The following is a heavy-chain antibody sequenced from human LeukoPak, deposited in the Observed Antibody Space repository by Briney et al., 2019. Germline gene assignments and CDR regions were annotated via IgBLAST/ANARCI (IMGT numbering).Heavy chain of an antibody. CDR1: GFTFSNYA. D-gene: IGHD6-13*01. V-gene: IGHV3-30-3*01. J-gene: IGHJ4*02. CDR3: ARVKGGIAAAGNYFDY. CDR2: VSYDGGSK. Sequence: GGSLRLSCAASGFTFSNYALHWVRQAPGKGLEWVALVSYDGGSKYYADSVKGRITISRDNSKNTLHLQMNSLRTEDTAVYYCARVKGGIAAAGNYFDYWGQGTLVTVSS.